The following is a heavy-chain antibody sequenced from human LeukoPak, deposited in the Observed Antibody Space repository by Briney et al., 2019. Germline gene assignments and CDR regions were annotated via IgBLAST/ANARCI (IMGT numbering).Heavy chain of an antibody. D-gene: IGHD5-12*01. Sequence: GGSLRLSCAASGFTFSSSWMSWVRQAPGKGLEWVANIKEDGSEKNYVDSVKGRLTISRDNAKNSVYLEMNSLRAEDTAVYYCARDSGYDTFDYWGQGTLVTVSS. J-gene: IGHJ4*02. V-gene: IGHV3-7*03. CDR1: GFTFSSSW. CDR2: IKEDGSEK. CDR3: ARDSGYDTFDY.